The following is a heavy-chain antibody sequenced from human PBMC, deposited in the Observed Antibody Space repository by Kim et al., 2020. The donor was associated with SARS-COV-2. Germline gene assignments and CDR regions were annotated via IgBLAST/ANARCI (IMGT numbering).Heavy chain of an antibody. D-gene: IGHD3-22*01. V-gene: IGHV3-23*01. CDR1: GFTFSTYA. CDR3: ARADRGYYYYGMDV. CDR2: ISGRTTNT. Sequence: GGSLRLSCAASGFTFSTYAFCWVRQAPGKGLEWVSAISGRTTNTYYADSVRGRFTISRDNSRNTLYLQMNSLRAEDTALYYCARADRGYYYYGMDVWGQG. J-gene: IGHJ6*02.